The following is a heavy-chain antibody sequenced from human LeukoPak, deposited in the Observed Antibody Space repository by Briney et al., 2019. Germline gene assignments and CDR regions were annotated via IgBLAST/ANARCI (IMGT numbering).Heavy chain of an antibody. CDR2: IYYSGST. CDR1: GGSISSHY. Sequence: SETLSLTCTVSGGSISSHYWSWIRQPPGKGLEWIRYIYYSGSTNYNPSLKSRVTISVDTSKNQFSLKLSSVTAADTAVYYCARASCSSTSCYSFDYWGQGTLVTVSS. J-gene: IGHJ4*02. V-gene: IGHV4-59*11. D-gene: IGHD2-2*01. CDR3: ARASCSSTSCYSFDY.